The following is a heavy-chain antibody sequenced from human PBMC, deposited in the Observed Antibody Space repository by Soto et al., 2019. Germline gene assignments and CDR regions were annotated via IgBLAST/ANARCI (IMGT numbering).Heavy chain of an antibody. J-gene: IGHJ4*02. Sequence: EVLLVESGGGLVQPGGSLRLSCAASGFTYITCLMSWVRQAPGKGLEWVANIKQDGSEQFYVDSVKVRFTISRDNAKNSLSLQMNSLRAEDTAVYFCARLPHPGIAVAGTVYWGQGTLVTVSS. CDR2: IKQDGSEQ. V-gene: IGHV3-7*05. D-gene: IGHD6-19*01. CDR3: ARLPHPGIAVAGTVY. CDR1: GFTYITCL.